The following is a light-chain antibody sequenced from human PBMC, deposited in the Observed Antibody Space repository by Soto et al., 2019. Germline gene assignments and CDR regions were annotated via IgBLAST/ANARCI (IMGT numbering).Light chain of an antibody. CDR1: SSNIGSNT. CDR3: AAWDDSLTGYV. CDR2: SYN. J-gene: IGLJ1*01. Sequence: QSVLTQPPSASGNPGQRVTISCSGSSSNIGSNTVNWYQQLPGTAPKLLIYSYNQRPSGVPDRFSGSKSGTSASLAISGLQSEDEADYYCAAWDDSLTGYVFGTGTKLTVL. V-gene: IGLV1-44*01.